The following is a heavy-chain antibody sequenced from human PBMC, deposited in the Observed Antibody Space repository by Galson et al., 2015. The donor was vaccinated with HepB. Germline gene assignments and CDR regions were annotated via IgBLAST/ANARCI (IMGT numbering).Heavy chain of an antibody. CDR3: ARDYGSSSAFDI. CDR1: GFTFSSYA. J-gene: IGHJ3*02. D-gene: IGHD2-2*01. V-gene: IGHV3-30*04. Sequence: SLRLSCAASGFTFSSYAMHWVRQAPGKGLEWVAVISYDGSNKYYADSVKGRFTISRDNSKNTLYLQMNSLRAEDTAVYYCARDYGSSSAFDIWGQGTMVTVSS. CDR2: ISYDGSNK.